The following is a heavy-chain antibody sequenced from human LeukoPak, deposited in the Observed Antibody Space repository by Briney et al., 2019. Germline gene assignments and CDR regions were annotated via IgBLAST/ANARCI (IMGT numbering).Heavy chain of an antibody. V-gene: IGHV3-23*01. Sequence: PGASLRLSCAASGFTFSNYAMSWVRQAPGKGLEWVSTISNTGGSTFYADSVKGRFTVSRDNSKNTLYLQMNSLRAEDTAVYYCATRYGSGTYYMGYWGQGTLVTVSS. J-gene: IGHJ4*02. CDR2: ISNTGGST. CDR3: ATRYGSGTYYMGY. D-gene: IGHD3-10*01. CDR1: GFTFSNYA.